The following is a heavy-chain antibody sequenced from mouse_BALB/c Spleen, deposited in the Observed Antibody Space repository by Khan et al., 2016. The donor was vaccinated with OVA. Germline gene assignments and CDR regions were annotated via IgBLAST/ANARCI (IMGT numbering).Heavy chain of an antibody. CDR2: INTYTGEP. CDR1: GYSFTNYG. Sequence: QEVQSGPEVKKPGETVKISCKASGYSFTNYGMNWVRQAPGKGLKWMGWINTYTGEPTYADDFKGRFAFSLETSASTAYLQINNLKNEDTATYFCASGGYWYFDVWGAGTMVTVSS. CDR3: ASGGYWYFDV. D-gene: IGHD1-1*02. V-gene: IGHV9-3-1*01. J-gene: IGHJ1*01.